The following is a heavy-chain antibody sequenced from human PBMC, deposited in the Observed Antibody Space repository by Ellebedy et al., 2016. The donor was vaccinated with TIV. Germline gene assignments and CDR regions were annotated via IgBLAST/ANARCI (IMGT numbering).Heavy chain of an antibody. D-gene: IGHD2-21*01. J-gene: IGHJ6*02. CDR3: AREMHIVVVQRGGYGMDV. V-gene: IGHV1-69*13. CDR2: IIPIFGTA. CDR1: GGTFSSYA. Sequence: SVKVSCXASGGTFSSYAISWVRQAPGQGLEWMGGIIPIFGTANYAQKFQGRVTITADESTSTAYMELSSLRSEDTAVYYCAREMHIVVVQRGGYGMDVWGQGTTVTVSS.